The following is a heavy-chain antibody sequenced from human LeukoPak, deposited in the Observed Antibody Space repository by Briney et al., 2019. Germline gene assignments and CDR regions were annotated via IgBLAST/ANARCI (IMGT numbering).Heavy chain of an antibody. Sequence: SQTLSLTCAISGDSVSSNIATWNWIRQSPSRGLEWLGRTYYRSKWYNDYAASVKSRITINPDTSKNQFSLQLNSVTPEDTAVYYCARGDSTKRAFDMWGQGTMVTVSS. CDR2: TYYRSKWYN. CDR3: ARGDSTKRAFDM. V-gene: IGHV6-1*01. J-gene: IGHJ3*02. D-gene: IGHD2-15*01. CDR1: GDSVSSNIAT.